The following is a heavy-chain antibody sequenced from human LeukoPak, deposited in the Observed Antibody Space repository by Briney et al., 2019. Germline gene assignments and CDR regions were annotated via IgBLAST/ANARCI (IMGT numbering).Heavy chain of an antibody. V-gene: IGHV1-2*02. CDR3: ARYPYYYDSSGPLGDAFDI. CDR2: INPNSGGT. Sequence: ASVKVSCKASGYTFTGYYMHWVRQAPGQGLEWMGWINPNSGGTNYAQKFQGRVTMTRDTSISTAYMELSRLRSDDTAVYYCARYPYYYDSSGPLGDAFDIWGQGTMVTVSS. D-gene: IGHD3-22*01. CDR1: GYTFTGYY. J-gene: IGHJ3*02.